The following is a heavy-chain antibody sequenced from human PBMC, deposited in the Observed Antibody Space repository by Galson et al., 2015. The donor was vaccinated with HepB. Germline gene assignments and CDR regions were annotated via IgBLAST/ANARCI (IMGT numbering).Heavy chain of an antibody. D-gene: IGHD2/OR15-2a*01. CDR3: ARGYFYDY. CDR1: GDSVSSNRGA. J-gene: IGHJ4*02. Sequence: CAISGDSVSSNRGAWNWIRQPPSRGLEWLGRTYYRSKWYNDYGVSVKSRIIINADTSKNQLSLQLNSVTPEDTAVYYCARGYFYDYWGQGTPVTVSS. V-gene: IGHV6-1*01. CDR2: TYYRSKWYN.